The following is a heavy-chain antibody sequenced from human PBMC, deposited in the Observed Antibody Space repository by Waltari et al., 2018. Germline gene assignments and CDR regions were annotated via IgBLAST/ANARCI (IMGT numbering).Heavy chain of an antibody. CDR3: ASFNLAGTYKFDY. CDR1: GGSISSSSYY. V-gene: IGHV4-39*01. D-gene: IGHD1-1*01. Sequence: QLQLQESGPGLVKPSETLSLTCTVSGGSISSSSYYWGWIRQPPGKGLEWIGSIYYSGSTDYNPSLKSRVTISLDTSKNQFSLKLSFVTAADTAVYYCASFNLAGTYKFDYWGQGTLVTVSS. CDR2: IYYSGST. J-gene: IGHJ4*02.